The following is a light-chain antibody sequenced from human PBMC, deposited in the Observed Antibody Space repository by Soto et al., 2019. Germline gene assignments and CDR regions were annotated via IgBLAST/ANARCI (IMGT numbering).Light chain of an antibody. Sequence: EIVMTQSPATLSVSPGERATLSCRSSQSVSSNLAWYQQKPGQAPRLLXYGAATRATGIPGRFSGSGSGTEFTLTISSLQSEDCAVYYCQQYSNWPPITFGQGTRLEIK. CDR2: GAA. J-gene: IGKJ5*01. CDR1: QSVSSN. CDR3: QQYSNWPPIT. V-gene: IGKV3D-15*01.